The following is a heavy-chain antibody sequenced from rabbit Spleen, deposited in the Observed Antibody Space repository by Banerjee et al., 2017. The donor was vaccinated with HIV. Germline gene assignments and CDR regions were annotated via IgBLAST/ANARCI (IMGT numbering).Heavy chain of an antibody. CDR1: GVSFTSNYY. CDR3: ARNGGMLNYEL. J-gene: IGHJ4*01. Sequence: EESGGALVKPGASLTLTCTASGVSFTSNYYMCWVRQAPGKGLEWIACIDTDGSGFTYFASWAKGRFTISKTSSTTVTLQMTSLTAADTATYFCARNGGMLNYELWGPGTLVTVS. V-gene: IGHV1S40*01. D-gene: IGHD6-1*01. CDR2: IDTDGSGFT.